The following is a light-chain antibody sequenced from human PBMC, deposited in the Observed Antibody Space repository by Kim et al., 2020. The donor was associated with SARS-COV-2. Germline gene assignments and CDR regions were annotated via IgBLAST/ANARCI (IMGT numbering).Light chain of an antibody. V-gene: IGKV3-20*01. Sequence: EIVVTQSPGTLSLSPGERATLSCRASQSVNSDYLAWYQQKPGQAPRLLIYGASNRATGIPDRFSGSGSGTDFTLTISRLEPEDFAVYFCQQYGRSLYTFGQGTKLEI. CDR3: QQYGRSLYT. CDR1: QSVNSDY. J-gene: IGKJ2*01. CDR2: GAS.